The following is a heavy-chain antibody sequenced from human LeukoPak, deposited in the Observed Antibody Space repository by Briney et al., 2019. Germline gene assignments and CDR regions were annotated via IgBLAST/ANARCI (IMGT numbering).Heavy chain of an antibody. J-gene: IGHJ4*02. D-gene: IGHD2-15*01. CDR3: ARGLDCSGGSCYVDY. CDR2: INHSGST. V-gene: IGHV4-34*01. CDR1: GGSFSGYY. Sequence: PSETLSLTCAVYGGSFSGYYWSWIRQPPGKGLEWIGEINHSGSTNYNPSLKSRVTISVDTSKNQFSLKLSSVTAAGTAVYYCARGLDCSGGSCYVDYWGQGTLVTVSS.